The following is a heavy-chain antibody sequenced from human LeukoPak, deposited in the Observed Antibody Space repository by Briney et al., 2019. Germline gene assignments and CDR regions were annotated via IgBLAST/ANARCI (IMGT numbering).Heavy chain of an antibody. CDR1: GYSISSGYY. CDR3: ARGSPLTMRARGVPDS. D-gene: IGHD3-10*01. CDR2: IYYSGST. Sequence: SETLSLTCNVSGYSISSGYYWAWIRQPPGKGLEWIGYIYYSGSTNYNPSLKSRVTISVDTSKNQFSLNLSSVTAADTAVYYCARGSPLTMRARGVPDSWGQGTLVTVSS. J-gene: IGHJ5*01. V-gene: IGHV4-38-2*02.